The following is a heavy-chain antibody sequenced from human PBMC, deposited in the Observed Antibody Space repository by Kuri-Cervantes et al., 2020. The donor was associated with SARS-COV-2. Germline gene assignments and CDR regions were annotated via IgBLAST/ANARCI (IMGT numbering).Heavy chain of an antibody. D-gene: IGHD3-10*01. Sequence: SVKVSCKASGGTFSSYAISWVRQAPGQGLEWTGGIIPIFGTANYAQKFQGRVTITADESASTAYMELSSLRSEDTAVYYCATSTTMVRGNWFDPWGQGTLVTVSS. J-gene: IGHJ5*02. V-gene: IGHV1-69*13. CDR1: GGTFSSYA. CDR3: ATSTTMVRGNWFDP. CDR2: IIPIFGTA.